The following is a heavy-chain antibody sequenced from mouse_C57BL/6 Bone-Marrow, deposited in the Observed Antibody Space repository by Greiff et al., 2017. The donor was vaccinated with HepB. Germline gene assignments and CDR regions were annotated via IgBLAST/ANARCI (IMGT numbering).Heavy chain of an antibody. CDR1: GYTFTDYN. CDR3: ARHGYYVGYYAMDY. CDR2: INPNNGGT. Sequence: EVPLQQSGPELVKPGASVKIPCKASGYTFTDYNMDWVKQSHGKSLEWIGDINPNNGGTIYNQKFKGKATLTVDKSSSTAYMELRSLTSEDTAVYYCARHGYYVGYYAMDYWGQGTSVTVSS. V-gene: IGHV1-18*01. J-gene: IGHJ4*01. D-gene: IGHD2-3*01.